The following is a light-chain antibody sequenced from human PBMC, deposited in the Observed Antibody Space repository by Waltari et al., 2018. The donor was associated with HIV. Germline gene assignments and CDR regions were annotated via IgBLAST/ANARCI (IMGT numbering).Light chain of an antibody. Sequence: QTVVTQESSLTVSPGGTVTITCASNSGAVTSDFHPNWIQQKPGQTPRALIYSTAYKNSLSPSRFSGSLLRGKAALTLSTVQPEDEAAYYCLLYFGGAWVFGGGTKLTVL. V-gene: IGLV7-43*01. CDR1: SGAVTSDFH. CDR2: STA. CDR3: LLYFGGAWV. J-gene: IGLJ3*02.